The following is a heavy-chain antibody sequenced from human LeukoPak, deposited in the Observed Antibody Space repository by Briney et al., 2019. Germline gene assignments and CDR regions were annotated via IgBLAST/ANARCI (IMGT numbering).Heavy chain of an antibody. Sequence: PGRSLRLSCAASGFSFSNYGMHWVRQAPGKGLEWVALMSYDGSKTYYADSVKGRFTISRDNSRNTLYLQMNSLRAEDTAMYSCARTWHPDMWGRGTRVRVSS. V-gene: IGHV3-30*03. CDR3: ARTWHPDM. CDR2: MSYDGSKT. J-gene: IGHJ3*02. CDR1: GFSFSNYG.